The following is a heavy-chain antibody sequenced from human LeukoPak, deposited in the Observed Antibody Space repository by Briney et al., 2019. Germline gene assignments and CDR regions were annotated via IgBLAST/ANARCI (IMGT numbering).Heavy chain of an antibody. CDR3: ARASIWFGELSAFDY. CDR1: GGSISSGGYA. J-gene: IGHJ4*02. V-gene: IGHV4-30-2*01. D-gene: IGHD3-10*01. Sequence: SQTLFLTCAVYGGSISSGGYAWSCMRQPPGKGLEWIGYIYHSGSTYYNPSLKSRVTISVGRSKNQFSLKLSSVTAADTAVYYCARASIWFGELSAFDYWGQGTLVTVSS. CDR2: IYHSGST.